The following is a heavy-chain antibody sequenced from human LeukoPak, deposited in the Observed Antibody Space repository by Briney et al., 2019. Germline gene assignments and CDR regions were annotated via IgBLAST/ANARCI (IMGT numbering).Heavy chain of an antibody. CDR2: IYSGGST. Sequence: GGSLRLSCAASGVTVSNTYVSWVRQAPGKGLEWVSVIYSGGSTYYGDSVKGRFTMSKDNSKNTLYLQMNSLRVEDTAVYYCARDNISSGWYVGFDYWGQGTLVTVSS. D-gene: IGHD6-19*01. CDR1: GVTVSNTY. CDR3: ARDNISSGWYVGFDY. V-gene: IGHV3-53*01. J-gene: IGHJ4*02.